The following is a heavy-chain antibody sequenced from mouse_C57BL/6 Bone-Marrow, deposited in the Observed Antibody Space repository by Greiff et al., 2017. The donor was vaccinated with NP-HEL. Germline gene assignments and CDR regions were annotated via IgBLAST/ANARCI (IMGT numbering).Heavy chain of an antibody. CDR3: ARDITTVVGDY. D-gene: IGHD1-1*01. Sequence: QVQLQQPGAELVKPGASVKMSCKASGYTFSSYWITWVKQRPGQGLEWIGDIYPGSGSTNYNEKFKSKATLTVDTSSSTAYMQLSSLTSEDSAVYYCARDITTVVGDYWGQGTTLTVSS. V-gene: IGHV1-55*01. CDR2: IYPGSGST. CDR1: GYTFSSYW. J-gene: IGHJ2*01.